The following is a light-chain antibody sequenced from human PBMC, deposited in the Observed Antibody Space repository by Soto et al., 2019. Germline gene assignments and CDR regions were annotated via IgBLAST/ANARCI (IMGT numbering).Light chain of an antibody. V-gene: IGKV3-20*01. J-gene: IGKJ4*01. CDR1: QSVSSIY. CDR3: QQYGSSPELT. CDR2: RAS. Sequence: EIVLTQSPGTLSLSPGERATLSCRASQSVSSIYLAWYQQKPGQAPRLLIYRASSRATGIPDRFSGSGSGTDFTLTISRLEPEDFAVYYCQQYGSSPELTFGGGTKVEIE.